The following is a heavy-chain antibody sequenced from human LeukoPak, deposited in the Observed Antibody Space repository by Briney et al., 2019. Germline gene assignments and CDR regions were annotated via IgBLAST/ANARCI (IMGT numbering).Heavy chain of an antibody. D-gene: IGHD3-10*01. CDR1: GYTFTGYY. CDR2: INPSSGGT. J-gene: IGHJ6*02. V-gene: IGHV1-2*04. CDR3: ARGPYGSGNLIYYYGMDV. Sequence: ASVKVSCKASGYTFTGYYMHWVRQAPGQGLEWMGWINPSSGGTNYAQKFQGWVTMTRDTSISTAYMELSRLRSDDTAVYYCARGPYGSGNLIYYYGMDVWGQGTTVTVSS.